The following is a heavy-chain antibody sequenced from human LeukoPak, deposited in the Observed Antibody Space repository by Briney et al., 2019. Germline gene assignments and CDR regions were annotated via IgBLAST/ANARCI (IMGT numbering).Heavy chain of an antibody. Sequence: PSETLSLTCAVCGGSFSGYYWSWIRQPPGKGLEWIGEINHSGSTNYNPSLKSRVTISVDTSKNQFSLKLSSVTAADTAVYYCARLVVVPAAIYYYYYGMDVWGQGTTVTVSS. CDR1: GGSFSGYY. CDR3: ARLVVVPAAIYYYYYGMDV. J-gene: IGHJ6*02. CDR2: INHSGST. V-gene: IGHV4-34*01. D-gene: IGHD2-2*01.